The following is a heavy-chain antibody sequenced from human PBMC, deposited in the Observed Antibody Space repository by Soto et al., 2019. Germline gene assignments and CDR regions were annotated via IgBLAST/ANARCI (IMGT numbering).Heavy chain of an antibody. CDR2: IYYSGST. D-gene: IGHD3-3*01. V-gene: IGHV4-59*01. CDR3: ARDRRPYYDFWSGYYKDYYYYMDV. CDR1: GGSISSYY. J-gene: IGHJ6*03. Sequence: PSETLSLTCTVSGGSISSYYWSWIRQPPGKELEWIGYIYYSGSTNYNPSLKSRVTISVDTSKNQFSLKLSSVTAADTAVYYCARDRRPYYDFWSGYYKDYYYYMDVWGKGTTVTVSS.